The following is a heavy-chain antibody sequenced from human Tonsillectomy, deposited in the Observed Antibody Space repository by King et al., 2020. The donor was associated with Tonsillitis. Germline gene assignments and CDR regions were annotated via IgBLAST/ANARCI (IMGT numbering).Heavy chain of an antibody. Sequence: VQLVESGGGLVQPGRSLRLSFASSGCTFDDYSMHLVRQAPGTGLEWVSSISWSSDTIDYADSVKGRFTISRDNAKNSLYLQMNSLRAEDTALYYCAKDSENSFGVVSYFDYWGQGTLVTVSS. CDR1: GCTFDDYS. CDR3: AKDSENSFGVVSYFDY. CDR2: ISWSSDTI. J-gene: IGHJ4*02. V-gene: IGHV3-9*01. D-gene: IGHD3-3*01.